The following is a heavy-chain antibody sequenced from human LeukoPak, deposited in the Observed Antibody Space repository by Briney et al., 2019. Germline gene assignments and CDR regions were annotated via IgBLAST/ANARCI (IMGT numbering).Heavy chain of an antibody. CDR2: IYTSGST. CDR3: ARSYYDSSGSHYYYYYYMDV. Sequence: SETLSLTCTVSGGSISSGSYYWSWIRQPAGKGLEWIGRIYTSGSTNYNPSLKSRVTISVDTSKNQFSLKLSSVTAADTAVYYCARSYYDSSGSHYYYYYYMDVWGKGTTVTISS. CDR1: GGSISSGSYY. V-gene: IGHV4-61*02. D-gene: IGHD3-22*01. J-gene: IGHJ6*03.